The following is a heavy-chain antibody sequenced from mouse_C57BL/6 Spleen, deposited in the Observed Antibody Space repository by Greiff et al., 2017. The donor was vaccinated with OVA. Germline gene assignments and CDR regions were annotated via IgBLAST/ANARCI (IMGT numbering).Heavy chain of an antibody. CDR3: ARPVVASQGYFDY. CDR1: GYTFTSYG. J-gene: IGHJ2*01. CDR2: IYPRRGNT. V-gene: IGHV1-81*01. D-gene: IGHD1-1*01. Sequence: QVQLKQSGAELARPGASVKLSCKASGYTFTSYGISWVKQRTGQGLEWIGEIYPRRGNTYYNEKFKGMAPLTEDKAPSTAYMELRSLSSEDAAVYYCARPVVASQGYFDYWGQSTTRTVSS.